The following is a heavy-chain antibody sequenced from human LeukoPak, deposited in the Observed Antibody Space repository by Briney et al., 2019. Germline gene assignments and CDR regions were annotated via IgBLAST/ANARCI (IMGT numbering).Heavy chain of an antibody. CDR1: GYTFTSYY. CDR2: INPSGGST. J-gene: IGHJ5*02. Sequence: VASVKVSCKASGYTFTSYYMHWVRQAPGQGLEWMGIINPSGGSTSYAQKFQGRVTMTRDTSTSTVYMELSSLRSEDTAVYYCARVRGYCSSTSCYDLSPWGQGTLVTVSS. D-gene: IGHD2-2*01. V-gene: IGHV1-46*01. CDR3: ARVRGYCSSTSCYDLSP.